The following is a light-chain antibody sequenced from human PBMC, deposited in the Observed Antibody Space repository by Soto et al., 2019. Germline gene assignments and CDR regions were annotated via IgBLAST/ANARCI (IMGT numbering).Light chain of an antibody. V-gene: IGKV3-11*01. Sequence: EIVLTQSPATLSLSPGERATLSCRASQGISNYLAWYQQKPGQAPRLLIYDASNRATGIPARFSGSGSGTEFTLTISSLEPEDSAVYYCQQRINWPPTFGPGTKVDIK. CDR1: QGISNY. J-gene: IGKJ3*01. CDR3: QQRINWPPT. CDR2: DAS.